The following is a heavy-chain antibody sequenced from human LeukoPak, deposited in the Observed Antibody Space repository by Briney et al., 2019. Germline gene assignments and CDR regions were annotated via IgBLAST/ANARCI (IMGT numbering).Heavy chain of an antibody. CDR1: GFTFSSYS. J-gene: IGHJ3*02. CDR2: ISSSSSSYI. D-gene: IGHD1-26*01. V-gene: IGHV3-21*01. Sequence: GGSLRLSCAASGFTFSSYSMNWVRQAPGKGLEWVSSISSSSSSYIYYADSVKGRFTISRDNAKNSLYLQMNSLRAEDTAVYYCARMGATLVAFDIWGQGTMVTVSS. CDR3: ARMGATLVAFDI.